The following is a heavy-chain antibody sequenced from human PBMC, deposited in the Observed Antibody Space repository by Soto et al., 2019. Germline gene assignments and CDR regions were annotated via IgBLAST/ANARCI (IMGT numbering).Heavy chain of an antibody. CDR2: ITPIFGTA. V-gene: IGHV1-69*06. CDR3: ATRGRSGADYSYGMDV. J-gene: IGHJ6*02. Sequence: SVKVSCKASGGTFSSNAINWVRQAPGQGLEWMGGITPIFGTANYAQKLQGRVKITADKSTNTAYMELSSLSSEDTAVYYCATRGRSGADYSYGMDVWGQGTTVTVSS. D-gene: IGHD3-10*01. CDR1: GGTFSSNA.